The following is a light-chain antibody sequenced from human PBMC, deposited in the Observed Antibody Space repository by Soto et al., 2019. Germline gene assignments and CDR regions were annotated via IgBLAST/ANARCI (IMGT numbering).Light chain of an antibody. Sequence: QSVLTQPPSVSGAPGQRVTIPCTGNSSNLGAGYDVPWYQQLPGTAPKLVIYGNRNRPSGVPERFSGSKSGTSASLAITGLQAEEEGDDYCQAYDYSLTASVFGGGTKVTVL. CDR3: QAYDYSLTASV. CDR1: SSNLGAGYD. J-gene: IGLJ3*02. V-gene: IGLV1-40*01. CDR2: GNR.